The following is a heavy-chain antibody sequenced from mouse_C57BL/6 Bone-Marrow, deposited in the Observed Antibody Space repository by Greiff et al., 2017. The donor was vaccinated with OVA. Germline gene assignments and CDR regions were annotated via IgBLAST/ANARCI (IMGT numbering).Heavy chain of an antibody. V-gene: IGHV1-53*01. CDR1: GYTFTSYW. CDR3: ARGEVLYFDY. Sequence: QVHVKQSGTELVKPGASVKLSCKASGYTFTSYWMHWVKQRPGQGLEWIGNINPSNGGTNYNQKFKGKATLTVDKSSSTAYMQLSSLTSEDSAVYYCARGEVLYFDYWGQGTTLTISS. J-gene: IGHJ2*01. CDR2: INPSNGGT. D-gene: IGHD2-13*01.